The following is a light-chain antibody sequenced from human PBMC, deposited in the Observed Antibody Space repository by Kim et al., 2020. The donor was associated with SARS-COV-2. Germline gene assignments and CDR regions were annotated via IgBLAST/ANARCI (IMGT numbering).Light chain of an antibody. CDR2: AAS. V-gene: IGKV1-9*01. CDR1: QGISSY. Sequence: IQLTQSPSSLSASVGDRVTITCRASQGISSYLDWYQQKPGKAPKLLIYAASTLQSGVPSRFSGSGSGTDFTLTISSLQPEDIATYYCQQLDNYPVTFGEGTRLDIK. CDR3: QQLDNYPVT. J-gene: IGKJ5*01.